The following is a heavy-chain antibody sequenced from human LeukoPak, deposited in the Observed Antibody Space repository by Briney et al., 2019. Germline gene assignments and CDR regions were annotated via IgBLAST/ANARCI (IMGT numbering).Heavy chain of an antibody. V-gene: IGHV3-15*07. CDR1: GFTLSNVW. CDR2: IKSKTDGGTT. CDR3: TTPRGIPN. D-gene: IGHD2-21*01. J-gene: IGHJ4*02. Sequence: GGSLRLSCAAFGFTLSNVWMNWVRQAPGKGLEWVGRIKSKTDGGTTDYAAPVKGRFTISRDESENMIYLEMNSLKIEDTAVYYCTTPRGIPNWGQGTLVTVSS.